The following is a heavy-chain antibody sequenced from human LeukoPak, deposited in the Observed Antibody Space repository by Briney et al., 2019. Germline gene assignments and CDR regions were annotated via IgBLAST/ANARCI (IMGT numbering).Heavy chain of an antibody. V-gene: IGHV3-74*01. CDR2: INDDGRST. CDR3: ARVRWGGLYYFDY. D-gene: IGHD3-16*01. Sequence: GGSLRLSCAASGFTFSSYWMHGVRQAPGKGLVGVSRINDDGRSTSYADSVKGRFTISRDNAKNTLYLQMNSLRAEHTAVYYCARVRWGGLYYFDYWGQGTLVTVSS. CDR1: GFTFSSYW. J-gene: IGHJ4*02.